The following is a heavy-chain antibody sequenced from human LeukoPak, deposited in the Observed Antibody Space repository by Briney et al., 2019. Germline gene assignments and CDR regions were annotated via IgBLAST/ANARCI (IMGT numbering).Heavy chain of an antibody. V-gene: IGHV4-38-2*01. CDR1: GWSVTSGYY. D-gene: IGHD2-2*02. J-gene: IGHJ4*02. CDR3: ARHYSSSTCYSPFGD. Sequence: SETLSLTCAVSGWSVTSGYYWGWVGQPPGKGLEWIGSIWHSGTTHYNPSLKSRVTISLDTSKNQFFLNLTSVTAADTAMYYCARHYSSSTCYSPFGDWGQGTPVTVSS. CDR2: IWHSGTT.